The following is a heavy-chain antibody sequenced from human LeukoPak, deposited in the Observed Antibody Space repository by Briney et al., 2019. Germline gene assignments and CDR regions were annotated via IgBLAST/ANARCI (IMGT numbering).Heavy chain of an antibody. J-gene: IGHJ4*02. V-gene: IGHV4-34*01. D-gene: IGHD3-10*01. CDR1: GGPFSGYF. Sequence: SETLSLTCAVSGGPFSGYFWSWIRQSSGKGLEWIGEIHNSGTTNHNPSLTSSVTTSEGPSKNPFYLNPSSVLSADTAVYYCARRYYYSLGSFPFDFWGQGTLVTVSS. CDR3: ARRYYYSLGSFPFDF. CDR2: IHNSGTT.